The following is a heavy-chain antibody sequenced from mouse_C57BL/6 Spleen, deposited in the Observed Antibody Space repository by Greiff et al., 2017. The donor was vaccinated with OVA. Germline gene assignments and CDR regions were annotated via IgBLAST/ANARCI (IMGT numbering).Heavy chain of an antibody. CDR2: IDPNSGGT. CDR3: ARYDYDGYCDV. V-gene: IGHV1-72*01. D-gene: IGHD2-4*01. J-gene: IGHJ1*03. CDR1: GYTFTSYW. Sequence: QVHVKQPGAELVKPGASVKLSCKASGYTFTSYWMHWVKQRPGRGLEWIGRIDPNSGGTKYNEKFKSKATLTVDKPSSTAYMPLSSLTSEDSAVDYCARYDYDGYCDVWGTGTTVTVAS.